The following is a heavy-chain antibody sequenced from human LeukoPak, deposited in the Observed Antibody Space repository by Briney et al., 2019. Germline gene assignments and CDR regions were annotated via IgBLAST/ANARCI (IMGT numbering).Heavy chain of an antibody. CDR1: GFTFSSFA. D-gene: IGHD4-17*01. V-gene: IGHV3-23*01. CDR3: AKDLVTVTTRPVVDY. Sequence: PGGSLRLSCAASGFTFSSFAMSWVRQTPGEGLEWVSSISGPGGSMYYAESVKGRFNISRDNSKDTLYLQMDSLRVEDTAVYYCAKDLVTVTTRPVVDYWGQGTLVTVSS. CDR2: ISGPGGSM. J-gene: IGHJ4*02.